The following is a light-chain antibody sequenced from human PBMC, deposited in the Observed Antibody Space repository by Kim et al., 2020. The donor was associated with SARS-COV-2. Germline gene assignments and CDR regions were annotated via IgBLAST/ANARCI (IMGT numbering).Light chain of an antibody. CDR2: EAS. J-gene: IGKJ2*01. CDR1: QSVTTW. V-gene: IGKV1-5*03. Sequence: DIQMTQSPSTLSASVGDRVTITCLASQSVTTWLAWFQQKPGKAPILLIYEASTLLTGVPSRFSGSGSGTEFTLAISSLHPDDFATYYCQQYNTYPYTFGQGTKLEI. CDR3: QQYNTYPYT.